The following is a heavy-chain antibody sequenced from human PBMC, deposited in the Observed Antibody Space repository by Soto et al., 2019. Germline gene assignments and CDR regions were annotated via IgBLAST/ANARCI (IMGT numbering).Heavy chain of an antibody. CDR3: AYRQEYRGSWDSGWFDP. J-gene: IGHJ5*02. CDR1: GFSLSTSGVG. D-gene: IGHD6-6*01. CDR2: IYWDDDK. V-gene: IGHV2-5*02. Sequence: QITLKESGPTLVEPTQTLTLTCAFSGFSLSTSGVGVGWIRQPPGKALEWLAFIYWDDDKRYSPSLKTRLTVIKDTSINQVVLIMTNMDPADTATYYCAYRQEYRGSWDSGWFDPWGQGTLVTVSS.